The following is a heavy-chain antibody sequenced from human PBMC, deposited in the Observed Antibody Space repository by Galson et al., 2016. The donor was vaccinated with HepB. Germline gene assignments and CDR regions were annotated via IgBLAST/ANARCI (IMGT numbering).Heavy chain of an antibody. J-gene: IGHJ4*02. CDR1: GGTFSSFA. Sequence: SVKVSCKAFGGTFSSFAISWVRQAPGQGLEWMAGIIPVFGTANYAQKFQGRVTITVDESTRTAYMELNSLRSEDTAVYYCVRGYSGYDYCFGYWGQGTLVTVTS. V-gene: IGHV1-69*13. CDR2: IIPVFGTA. D-gene: IGHD5-12*01. CDR3: VRGYSGYDYCFGY.